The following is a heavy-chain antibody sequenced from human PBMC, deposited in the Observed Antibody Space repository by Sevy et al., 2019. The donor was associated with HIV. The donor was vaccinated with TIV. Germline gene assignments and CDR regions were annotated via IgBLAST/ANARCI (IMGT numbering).Heavy chain of an antibody. V-gene: IGHV3-23*01. Sequence: GGSLRLSCAASSFTFSTYAMNWVRQAPGKGLEWVSATSGRGGMTYYADSVKGRFTISRDNSKNTLYLQMNSLRAEDTAVYYCAREGDQQPFDYWGQGTLVTVSS. CDR3: AREGDQQPFDY. D-gene: IGHD6-13*01. CDR1: SFTFSTYA. J-gene: IGHJ4*02. CDR2: TSGRGGMT.